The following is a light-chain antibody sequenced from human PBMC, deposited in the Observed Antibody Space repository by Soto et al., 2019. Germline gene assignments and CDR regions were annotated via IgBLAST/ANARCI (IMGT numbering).Light chain of an antibody. CDR3: TSWTTSTTMK. J-gene: IGLJ2*01. CDR1: SSDVGAYNY. CDR2: DVN. V-gene: IGLV2-14*01. Sequence: QSALTQPASVSGSPGQSITISCTGTSSDVGAYNYVSWYQQHPGKAPKLMIYDVNIRPSGVSNRFSGSKSGNTASLTISGPQAEDEADYYCTSWTTSTTMKFGGGTQLTVL.